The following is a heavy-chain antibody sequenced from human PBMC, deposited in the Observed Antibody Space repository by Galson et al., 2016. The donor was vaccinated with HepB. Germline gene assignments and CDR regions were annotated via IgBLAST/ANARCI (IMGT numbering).Heavy chain of an antibody. D-gene: IGHD3-9*01. CDR2: MKPNTGNT. J-gene: IGHJ5*02. CDR1: GYTFTSYD. CDR3: ARGVPLRNLDWLQIGDWFDP. Sequence: SVKVSCKASGYTFTSYDINWVRQAPGQGLEWMGWMKPNTGNTGYAQKFQGRVTMTMNTSISTAYMELSSLRSDDTAVYYCARGVPLRNLDWLQIGDWFDPWGQGTLVTVSS. V-gene: IGHV1-8*01.